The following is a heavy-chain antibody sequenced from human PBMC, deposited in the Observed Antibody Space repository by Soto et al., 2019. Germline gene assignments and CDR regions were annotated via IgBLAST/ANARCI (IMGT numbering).Heavy chain of an antibody. D-gene: IGHD2-2*01. J-gene: IGHJ6*02. CDR1: GGTFSSYA. CDR2: IIPIFGTA. CDR3: GPNEDIVLVPAAHPPRYSYGMDA. Sequence: QVQLVQSGAEVKKPGSSVKVSCKASGGTFSSYAISWVRQAPGQGLEWMGGIIPIFGTANYAQKFQGRVTITADEATRTAYIELSSLRSEDTAVYYCGPNEDIVLVPAAHPPRYSYGMDAWGQGTTVTVSS. V-gene: IGHV1-69*12.